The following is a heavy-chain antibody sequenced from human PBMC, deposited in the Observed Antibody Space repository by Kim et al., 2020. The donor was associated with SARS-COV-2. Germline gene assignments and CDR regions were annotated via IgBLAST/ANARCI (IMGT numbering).Heavy chain of an antibody. Sequence: GESLKISCKGSGYSFTSYWIGWVRQMPGKGLEWMGIIYPGDSDTRYSPSFQGQVTISADKSISTAYLQWSSLKASNTAMYYCARLYSGITIFGVIIAQYDSWGQGTLVTVSS. J-gene: IGHJ4*02. D-gene: IGHD3-3*01. CDR2: IYPGDSDT. CDR3: ARLYSGITIFGVIIAQYDS. V-gene: IGHV5-51*01. CDR1: GYSFTSYW.